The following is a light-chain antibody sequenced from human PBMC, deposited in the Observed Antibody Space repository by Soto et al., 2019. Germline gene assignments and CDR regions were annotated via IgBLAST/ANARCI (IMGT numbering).Light chain of an antibody. Sequence: QAVVTQEPSLTVSPGGTVTLTCGSSAGAVTSGHYRYCFQQKPGQAPWTLIYDTDNKHSCTPARFSGSLLGGKASLTLSGAQPEEEADYYCLLTYSDGRGVFGPGTKLTVL. J-gene: IGLJ1*01. CDR2: DTD. CDR3: LLTYSDGRGV. CDR1: AGAVTSGHY. V-gene: IGLV7-46*01.